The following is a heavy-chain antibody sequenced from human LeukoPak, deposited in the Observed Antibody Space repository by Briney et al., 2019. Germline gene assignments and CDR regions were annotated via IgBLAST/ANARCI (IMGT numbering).Heavy chain of an antibody. CDR1: GFTFSSYS. CDR2: ISGSGDTT. J-gene: IGHJ4*02. Sequence: GGSLRLSCAASGFTFSSYSMNWVRQAPGKGLEWVSAISGSGDTTYYADSVKGRFTISRDNSKNTLYLQMFSLRAEDTAVYYCAKDPGDYDDYVAFDYWGQGTLVTVSS. V-gene: IGHV3-23*01. D-gene: IGHD4-17*01. CDR3: AKDPGDYDDYVAFDY.